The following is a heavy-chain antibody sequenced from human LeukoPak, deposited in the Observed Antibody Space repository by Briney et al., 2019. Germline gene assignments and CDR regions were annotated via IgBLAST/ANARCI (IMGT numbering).Heavy chain of an antibody. CDR3: AKRPDRSYYDRTGYYYFDY. Sequence: ASVKVSCKASGYTFTSYDINWVRQAPGQGLEWMGWINPNSGGTNYAQKFQGWVTMTRDTSISTAYMELSRLRSDDTAVYYCAKRPDRSYYDRTGYYYFDYWGQGTLVTVSS. J-gene: IGHJ4*02. CDR1: GYTFTSYD. D-gene: IGHD3-22*01. V-gene: IGHV1-2*04. CDR2: INPNSGGT.